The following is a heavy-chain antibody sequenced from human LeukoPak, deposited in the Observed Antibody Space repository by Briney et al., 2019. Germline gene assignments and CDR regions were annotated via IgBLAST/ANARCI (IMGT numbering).Heavy chain of an antibody. CDR3: ARGARSTYYYDSSGYYYFS. CDR2: MNPNSGNT. J-gene: IGHJ5*02. CDR1: GYTFTSYD. D-gene: IGHD3-22*01. V-gene: IGHV1-8*01. Sequence: ASVKVSCKASGYTFTSYDINWVRQATGQGPEWMGWMNPNSGNTGYAQKFQGRVTMTRNTSISTAYMELSSLRSEDTAVYYCARGARSTYYYDSSGYYYFSWGQGTLVTVSS.